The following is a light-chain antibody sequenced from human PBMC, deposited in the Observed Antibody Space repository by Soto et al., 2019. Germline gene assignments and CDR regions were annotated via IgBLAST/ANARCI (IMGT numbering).Light chain of an antibody. J-gene: IGLJ1*01. Sequence: QSALTQPASVSGSPGQSITISCTGTSSDVGGYNYVSWYQLHPGKAPKLMVYEVSNRPSGVSNRLSGSKSGNTASLTISGLQAEDEADYYCSSYTSSTAYVFGTGTKVTVL. CDR1: SSDVGGYNY. V-gene: IGLV2-14*01. CDR3: SSYTSSTAYV. CDR2: EVS.